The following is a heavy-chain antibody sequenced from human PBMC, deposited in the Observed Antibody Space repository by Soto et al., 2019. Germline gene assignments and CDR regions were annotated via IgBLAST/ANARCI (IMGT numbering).Heavy chain of an antibody. V-gene: IGHV3-21*01. Sequence: EVQLVESGGGLVKPGGSLRLSCAASGFTFSSYSMNWVRQAPGKGLEWVSSISSSSSYIYYADSVKGRFTISRDNAKNSLYLQMNSLRVEDTAVYYGARDRMYHYGSGTYYFDYWGQGTLVTVSS. CDR2: ISSSSSYI. J-gene: IGHJ4*02. D-gene: IGHD3-10*01. CDR3: ARDRMYHYGSGTYYFDY. CDR1: GFTFSSYS.